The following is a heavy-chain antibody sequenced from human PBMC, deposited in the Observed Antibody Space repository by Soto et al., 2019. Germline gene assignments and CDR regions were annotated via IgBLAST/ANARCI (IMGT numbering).Heavy chain of an antibody. J-gene: IGHJ4*02. CDR2: ISVTGSGT. V-gene: IGHV3-23*01. CDR1: GFTFSSYD. CDR3: ARTTTTKSRDY. D-gene: IGHD4-17*01. Sequence: EVQLLESGGGLVQPGGSLGLSCAVSGFTFSSYDMSWVRQAPGKGLEYVSSISVTGSGTYYADSVKGRFTISRDNSKNTLYLQMNSLRVEDTAVYYCARTTTTKSRDYWGQGTLVTVSS.